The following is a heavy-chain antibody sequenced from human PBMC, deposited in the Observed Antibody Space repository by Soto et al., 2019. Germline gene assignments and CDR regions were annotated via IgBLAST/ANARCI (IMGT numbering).Heavy chain of an antibody. CDR2: IYDSGSP. CDR1: GGSISSDGDYYR. Sequence: QMQLQESGPGLVNPSQTLSLTCTVSGGSISSDGDYYRWSWIRQHPGKGLEWIGYIYDSGSPYYHPSLESRVTVSVDTSKNQFSLKLSSLTAADTAVYYCARVRENYFDSWGQGILVTVSS. V-gene: IGHV4-31*03. CDR3: ARVRENYFDS. J-gene: IGHJ4*02.